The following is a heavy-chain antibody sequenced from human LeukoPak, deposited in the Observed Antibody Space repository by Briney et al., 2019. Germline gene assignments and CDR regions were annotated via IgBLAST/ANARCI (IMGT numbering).Heavy chain of an antibody. CDR3: GTLLSNGPFDY. Sequence: ASVKVSCKASGYTFTGYYMHWVRQAPGQGLEWMGWIYPNSGATKYAQKFQGRVTMTRDTSNSTAYMELSRLRSDDTAVYYCGTLLSNGPFDYWGQGSLVTVSS. J-gene: IGHJ4*02. CDR2: IYPNSGAT. V-gene: IGHV1-2*02. CDR1: GYTFTGYY.